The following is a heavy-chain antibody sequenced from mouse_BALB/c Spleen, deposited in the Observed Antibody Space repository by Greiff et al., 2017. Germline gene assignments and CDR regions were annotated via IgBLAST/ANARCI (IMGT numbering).Heavy chain of an antibody. V-gene: IGHV5-15*02. CDR2: ISNLAYSI. D-gene: IGHD4-1*01. CDR1: GFTFSDYG. J-gene: IGHJ4*01. Sequence: VQLKESGGGLVQPGGSRKLSCAASGFTFSDYGMAWVRQAPGKGPEWVAFISNLAYSIYYADTVTGRFTISRENAKNTLYLEMSSLRSEDTAMYYCARGGCLLGPHYAMDYWGQGTSVTVSS. CDR3: ARGGCLLGPHYAMDY.